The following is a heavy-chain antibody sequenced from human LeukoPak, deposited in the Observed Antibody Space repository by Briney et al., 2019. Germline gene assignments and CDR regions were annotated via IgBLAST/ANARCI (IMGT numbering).Heavy chain of an antibody. Sequence: SETLSLTCAVYGGSFSGYYWSWIRQPPGKGLEWIGEINHSGSTNYNPSLKSRVTISVDTSKNQFSLKLSSVTAADTAVYYCASFSVVVTAVDYWGQGTLVTVSS. D-gene: IGHD2-21*02. J-gene: IGHJ4*02. CDR1: GGSFSGYY. V-gene: IGHV4-34*01. CDR2: INHSGST. CDR3: ASFSVVVTAVDY.